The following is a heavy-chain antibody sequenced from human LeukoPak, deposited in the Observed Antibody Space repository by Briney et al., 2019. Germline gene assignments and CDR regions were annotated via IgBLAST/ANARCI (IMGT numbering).Heavy chain of an antibody. CDR1: GGSISSYY. J-gene: IGHJ6*02. Sequence: SETLSLTCTVSGGSISSYYWSWIRQPPGKGLEWIGEINHSGSTNYNPSLKSRVTISVDTSKNQFSLKLSSVTAADTAVYYCASLAAYYDFWSGYYEKISYGMDVWGQGTTVTVSS. V-gene: IGHV4-34*01. CDR2: INHSGST. CDR3: ASLAAYYDFWSGYYEKISYGMDV. D-gene: IGHD3-3*01.